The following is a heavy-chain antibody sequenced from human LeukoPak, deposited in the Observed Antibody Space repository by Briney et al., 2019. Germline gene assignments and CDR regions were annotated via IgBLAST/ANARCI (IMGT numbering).Heavy chain of an antibody. CDR2: ISGGSSFT. CDR1: GFSFSSFS. CDR3: ATEQLAAAGTVLDY. V-gene: IGHV3-21*01. Sequence: GGSLRLSCAASGFSFSSFSMNWVRQAPGKGLEWVSYISGGSSFTYYVDSVKGRFTISRDNAKNSLYLQMNSLGAEDTAVYYCATEQLAAAGTVLDYWGQGTLVTVSS. D-gene: IGHD6-13*01. J-gene: IGHJ4*02.